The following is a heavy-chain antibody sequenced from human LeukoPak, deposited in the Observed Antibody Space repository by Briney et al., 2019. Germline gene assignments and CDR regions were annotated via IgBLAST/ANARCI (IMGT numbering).Heavy chain of an antibody. D-gene: IGHD4-23*01. V-gene: IGHV3-7*01. Sequence: GGSLRLSCAVSGFTFSNFWMSWVRQAPGNGLEWVANIKQDGSQKYYVDSVKGRFTISRDNAKNSLHLQMNSLRAEDTAVYYCASCGYGGICYLDYWGQGTLVTVSS. CDR1: GFTFSNFW. CDR2: IKQDGSQK. CDR3: ASCGYGGICYLDY. J-gene: IGHJ4*02.